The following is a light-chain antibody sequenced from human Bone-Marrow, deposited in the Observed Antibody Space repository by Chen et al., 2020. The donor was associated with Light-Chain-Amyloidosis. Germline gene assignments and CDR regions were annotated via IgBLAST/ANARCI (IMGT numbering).Light chain of an antibody. Sequence: QSALTQPASVSGSPGQSITISCPGTSSDVGGYNYVSWYQQHPGKAPKLMIYDVSNRPSGVSNRFSGSKSGNTASLTISGLQAEDEADDYCSSYTSSSTVVFGGGTKLTVL. CDR1: SSDVGGYNY. CDR3: SSYTSSSTVV. J-gene: IGLJ2*01. V-gene: IGLV2-14*01. CDR2: DVS.